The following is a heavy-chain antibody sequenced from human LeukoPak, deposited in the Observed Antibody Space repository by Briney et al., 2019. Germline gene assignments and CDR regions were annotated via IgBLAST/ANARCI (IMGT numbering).Heavy chain of an antibody. CDR1: GYTFTGYY. CDR2: INPNSGGT. V-gene: IGHV1-2*02. D-gene: IGHD2-21*01. J-gene: IGHJ4*02. CDR3: ARRTPCGGDCYSIFDY. Sequence: ASVKVSCKASGYTFTGYYMHWVRQAPGQGLEWTGWINPNSGGTNYAQKFQGRVTMTRDTSISTAYMELSRLRSDDTAVYYCARRTPCGGDCYSIFDYWGQGTLVTVSS.